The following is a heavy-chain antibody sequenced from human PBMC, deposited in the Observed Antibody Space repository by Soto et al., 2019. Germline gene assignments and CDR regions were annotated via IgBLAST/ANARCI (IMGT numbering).Heavy chain of an antibody. CDR1: GFTFSSYG. V-gene: IGHV3-33*01. D-gene: IGHD3-10*01. CDR2: IWYDGSNK. Sequence: GGSLRLSCAASGFTFSSYGMHWVRQAPGKGLEWVAVIWYDGSNKYYADSVKGRFTISRDNSKNTLYLQMNSLRAEDTAVYYCARDRLLWFGELPNHAFDIWGQGTIVTVSS. J-gene: IGHJ3*02. CDR3: ARDRLLWFGELPNHAFDI.